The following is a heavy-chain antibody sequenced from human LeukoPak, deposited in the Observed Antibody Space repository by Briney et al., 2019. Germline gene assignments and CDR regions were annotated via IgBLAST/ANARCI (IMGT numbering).Heavy chain of an antibody. CDR2: IYYSGST. CDR3: ARATGMVCSGGSCYSVWFDP. Sequence: SETLSLTCTVSGGSISSHYWSWIRPPPGKGLEWIGYIYYSGSTNYNPSLKSRVTMSVDTSKNQFSLKLSSVTAADTAVYYCARATGMVCSGGSCYSVWFDPWGQGTLVTVSS. D-gene: IGHD2-15*01. V-gene: IGHV4-59*11. CDR1: GGSISSHY. J-gene: IGHJ5*02.